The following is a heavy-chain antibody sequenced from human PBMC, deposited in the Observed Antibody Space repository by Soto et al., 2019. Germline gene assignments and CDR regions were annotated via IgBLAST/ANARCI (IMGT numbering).Heavy chain of an antibody. Sequence: PSETLSLTCTVSGGSISSGGYYWSWIRQHPGKGLEWIGYIYYSGGTYYNPSLKSRVTISVDTSKNQFSLKLSSVTAADTAVYYCARVYYDISTGYRPSNWFDPWGQGTLVTVSS. CDR1: GGSISSGGYY. CDR3: ARVYYDISTGYRPSNWFDP. D-gene: IGHD3-9*01. V-gene: IGHV4-31*03. J-gene: IGHJ5*02. CDR2: IYYSGGT.